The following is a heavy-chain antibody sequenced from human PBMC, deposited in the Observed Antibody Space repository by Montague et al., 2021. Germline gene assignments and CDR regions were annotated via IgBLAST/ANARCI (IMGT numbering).Heavy chain of an antibody. CDR1: GASITSNIYY. Sequence: SETLSLTCTVSGASITSNIYYWGWIRQSPGKGLEWIGSIYYSGNSFHQPSLKSRITMAVDTSKNQFSLKLSSVTAADTAIYYCARVFSSWYVGWFDPWDQGTLVTVSS. V-gene: IGHV4-39*07. J-gene: IGHJ5*02. D-gene: IGHD6-13*01. CDR3: ARVFSSWYVGWFDP. CDR2: IYYSGNS.